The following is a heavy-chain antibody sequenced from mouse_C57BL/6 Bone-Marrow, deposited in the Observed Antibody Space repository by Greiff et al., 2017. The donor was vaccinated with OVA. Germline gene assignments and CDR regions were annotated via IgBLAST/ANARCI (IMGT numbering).Heavy chain of an antibody. CDR3: ERGGDGYYSWFAY. D-gene: IGHD2-3*01. Sequence: VQLQQPGAELVRPGSSVKLSCKASGYTFTSYWMDWVKQRPGQGLEWIGNIYPSDSETHYNQKFKDKATLTVDKSSSTAYLQRSSLTSEDSAVYYCERGGDGYYSWFAYWGQGTLVTVSA. J-gene: IGHJ3*01. CDR2: IYPSDSET. V-gene: IGHV1-61*01. CDR1: GYTFTSYW.